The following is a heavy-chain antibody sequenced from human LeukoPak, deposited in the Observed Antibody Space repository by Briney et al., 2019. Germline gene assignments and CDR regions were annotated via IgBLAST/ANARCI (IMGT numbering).Heavy chain of an antibody. V-gene: IGHV1-2*02. CDR3: AREIRGYSYGYSGGYYYYGMDV. J-gene: IGHJ6*02. CDR1: GYTFTGYY. CDR2: INPNSGGT. Sequence: ASVKVSCKASGYTFTGYYMHWVRQAPGQGLEWMGWINPNSGGTNYAQKFQGRVTMTRDTSISTAYMELSRLRSDDTAVYYCAREIRGYSYGYSGGYYYYGMDVWGQGTTVTASS. D-gene: IGHD5-18*01.